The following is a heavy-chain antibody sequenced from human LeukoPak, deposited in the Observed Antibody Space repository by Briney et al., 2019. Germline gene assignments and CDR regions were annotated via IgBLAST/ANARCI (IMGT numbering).Heavy chain of an antibody. Sequence: SETLSLTCTVSGYSISSGYYWGWIRQPPGKGLEWIGNIYHSGSTYYNPSLKSRVTISVDTSKNQFSLKLSSVTAADTAVYYCARGEGGYDTFDYWGQGTLVTVSS. V-gene: IGHV4-38-2*02. CDR3: ARGEGGYDTFDY. CDR1: GYSISSGYY. CDR2: IYHSGST. J-gene: IGHJ4*02. D-gene: IGHD5-12*01.